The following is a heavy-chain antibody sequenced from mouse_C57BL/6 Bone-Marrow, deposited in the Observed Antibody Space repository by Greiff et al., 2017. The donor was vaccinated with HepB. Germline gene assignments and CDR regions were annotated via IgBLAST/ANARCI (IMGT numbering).Heavy chain of an antibody. V-gene: IGHV6-3*01. D-gene: IGHD2-5*01. J-gene: IGHJ2*01. CDR1: GFTFSNYW. Sequence: DVMLVESGGGLVQPGGSMKLSCVASGFTFSNYWMNWVRQSPEKGLEWVAQIRLKSDNYATHYAESVKGRFTISRDDSKSSVYLQMNNLRAEDTGIYYCTVGMSNYDFDYWGQGTTLTVSS. CDR3: TVGMSNYDFDY. CDR2: IRLKSDNYAT.